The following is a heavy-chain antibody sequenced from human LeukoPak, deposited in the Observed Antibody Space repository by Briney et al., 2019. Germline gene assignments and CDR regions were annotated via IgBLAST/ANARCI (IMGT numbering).Heavy chain of an antibody. J-gene: IGHJ4*02. D-gene: IGHD3-16*01. Sequence: PGVSLRLSCAASGFTVSSNYMSWVRQAPGKGLEWVSVIYSGGTTYYADSVKGRFTISRDNSKNTLHLQMNSLRAEDTAVYYCARDRGSYSDYWGQGTLVTVSS. CDR2: IYSGGTT. CDR3: ARDRGSYSDY. CDR1: GFTVSSNY. V-gene: IGHV3-66*01.